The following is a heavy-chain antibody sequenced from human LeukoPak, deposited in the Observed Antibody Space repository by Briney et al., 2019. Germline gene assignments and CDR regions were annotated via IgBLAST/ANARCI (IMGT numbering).Heavy chain of an antibody. J-gene: IGHJ5*02. CDR1: GYSISSGYY. CDR3: ARVDQYQLLYVPYNWFDP. V-gene: IGHV4-38-2*02. CDR2: IYHSGST. Sequence: PSETLSLTCTVPGYSISSGYYWGWIRQPPGKGLEWIGSIYHSGSTYYNPSLKSRVTISVDTSKTQFSLKLSSVTAGDTAVYYCARVDQYQLLYVPYNWFDPWGQGTLVTVSS. D-gene: IGHD2-2*02.